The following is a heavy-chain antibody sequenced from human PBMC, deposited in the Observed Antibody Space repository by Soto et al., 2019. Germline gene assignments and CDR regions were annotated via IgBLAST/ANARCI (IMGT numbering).Heavy chain of an antibody. D-gene: IGHD2-8*01. Sequence: PSETLSLTCAVSGGSFSGYYWSWIRQPPGKGLEWIGEINHSGSTNYNPSLKSRVTISVDTSKNQFSLKLSSVTAADTAVYYCARGYCTNGVCYDGMDVWGQGTTVTVSS. J-gene: IGHJ6*02. CDR2: INHSGST. CDR1: GGSFSGYY. CDR3: ARGYCTNGVCYDGMDV. V-gene: IGHV4-34*01.